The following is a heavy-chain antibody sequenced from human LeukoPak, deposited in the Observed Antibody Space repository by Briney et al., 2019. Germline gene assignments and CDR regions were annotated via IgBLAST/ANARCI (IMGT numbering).Heavy chain of an antibody. CDR2: ISSNGGST. CDR1: GFTFSTYP. V-gene: IGHV3-64*01. Sequence: PGGSLRLSCAASGFTFSTYPMHWVRQVPGKGLEYVSAISSNGGSTYYANSVKGRFTISRDNSKNTLYLQMDSLRADDMAVYYCARVYRSAYGDVWGQGTTVTVSS. CDR3: ARVYRSAYGDV. D-gene: IGHD3-10*01. J-gene: IGHJ6*02.